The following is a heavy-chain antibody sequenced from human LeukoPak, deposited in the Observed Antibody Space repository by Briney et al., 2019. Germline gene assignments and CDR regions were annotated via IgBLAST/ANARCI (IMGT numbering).Heavy chain of an antibody. CDR2: FYNRGDT. V-gene: IGHV4-39*01. J-gene: IGHJ4*02. CDR1: GYSITSSRNY. Sequence: PSETLSLTCTASGYSITSSRNYWGWIRQTPGTGLEWIGSFYNRGDTYYNPSLKSRVTISVDTSNNQFSLKLSSVTGADTAVYSCARRYYDASGYFLWGQGTLVTVSS. D-gene: IGHD3-22*01. CDR3: ARRYYDASGYFL.